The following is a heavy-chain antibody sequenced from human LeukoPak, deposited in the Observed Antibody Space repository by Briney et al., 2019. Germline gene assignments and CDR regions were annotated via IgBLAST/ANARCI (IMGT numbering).Heavy chain of an antibody. D-gene: IGHD5-24*01. CDR3: ARGRRWLQFNP. CDR2: INHSGST. CDR1: GGSFSGYY. V-gene: IGHV4-34*01. J-gene: IGHJ5*02. Sequence: KPSETLSLTCAVYGGSFSGYYWSWIRQPPGKGPEWIGEINHSGSTNYNPSLKSRVTISVDTSKNQFSLKLSSVTAADTAVYYCARGRRWLQFNPWGQGTLVTVSS.